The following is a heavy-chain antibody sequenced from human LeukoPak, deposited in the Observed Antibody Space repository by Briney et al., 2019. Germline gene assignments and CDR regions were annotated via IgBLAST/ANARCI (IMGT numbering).Heavy chain of an antibody. CDR2: IRCDGSNK. Sequence: GGSLRLSCATSGFTFSSYAMHWVRQAPGKGLEWVAAIRCDGSNKYYADSVKGRFTISRDNSKNTVYLQMNSLRAEDTALYYCARDYYGSGSYGYFDYWGQGTLVTVSS. CDR1: GFTFSSYA. D-gene: IGHD3-10*01. J-gene: IGHJ4*02. CDR3: ARDYYGSGSYGYFDY. V-gene: IGHV3-30-3*01.